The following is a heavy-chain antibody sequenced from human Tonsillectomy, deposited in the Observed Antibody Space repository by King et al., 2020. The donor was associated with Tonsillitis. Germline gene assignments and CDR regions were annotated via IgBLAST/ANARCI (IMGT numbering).Heavy chain of an antibody. CDR2: ISNDGRNK. D-gene: IGHD3-3*01. V-gene: IGHV3-30*04. J-gene: IGHJ6*02. CDR3: ARDFWSGPVPLYGMDV. Sequence: VQLVESGGGVGQPGRSLRLSCAASGFTLSNYAMHWVRQAPGKGLEWVALISNDGRNKFYADSVKGRFTISRDNSKNTLYLQMNSLRVEDTAVYYCARDFWSGPVPLYGMDVWGQGTTVTVS. CDR1: GFTLSNYA.